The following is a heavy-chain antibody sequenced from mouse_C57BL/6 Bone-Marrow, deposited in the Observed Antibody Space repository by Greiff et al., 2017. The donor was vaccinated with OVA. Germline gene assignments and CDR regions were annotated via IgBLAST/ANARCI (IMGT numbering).Heavy chain of an antibody. D-gene: IGHD2-4*01. CDR1: GYTFTSYW. J-gene: IGHJ3*01. CDR2: INPSNGGT. Sequence: QVQLQQPGTELVKPGASVKLSCKASGYTFTSYWMHWVKQRPGQGLEWIGNINPSNGGTNYTEKFKSKATLPVDKSSSTAYMQLSSLTSEDSEDYNSARGSYDYERGFAYWGQGTLVTVSA. CDR3: ARGSYDYERGFAY. V-gene: IGHV1-53*01.